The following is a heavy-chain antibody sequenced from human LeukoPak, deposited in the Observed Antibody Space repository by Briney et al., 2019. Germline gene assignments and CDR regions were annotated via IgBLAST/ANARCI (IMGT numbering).Heavy chain of an antibody. J-gene: IGHJ4*02. V-gene: IGHV3-21*01. CDR3: ARDNYYDILTGYYPFDY. CDR1: GFTFTSYS. D-gene: IGHD3-9*01. CDR2: INWSSDYI. Sequence: GGSLRLSCAASGFTFTSYSMNWVRQAPGKGLEWVSSINWSSDYIYYADSVKGRFTISRDNAKNSLYLQMNSLRAEDTAVYYCARDNYYDILTGYYPFDYWGQGTLVTVSS.